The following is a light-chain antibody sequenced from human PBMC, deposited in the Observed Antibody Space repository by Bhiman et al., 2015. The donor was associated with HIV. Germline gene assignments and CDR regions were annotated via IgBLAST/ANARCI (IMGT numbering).Light chain of an antibody. CDR2: DVS. Sequence: QSALTQPASVSGSPGQSITISCTGTSSDIGNYNYVSWYQQHPGKAPKLMIYDVSNRLSGVSNRFSGSKSGDTASLTISGLQAEDEADYYCTSYTSSSTWVFGGGTKLTV. V-gene: IGLV2-14*01. J-gene: IGLJ3*02. CDR1: SSDIGNYNY. CDR3: TSYTSSSTWV.